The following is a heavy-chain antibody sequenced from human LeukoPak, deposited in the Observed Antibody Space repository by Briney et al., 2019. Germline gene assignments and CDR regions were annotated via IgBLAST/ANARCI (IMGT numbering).Heavy chain of an antibody. Sequence: GGPLRLLCTASGFPFSKYCMSCLRHAPGKALEWVVNIQGDGSAEDYVDSVKGRFTISRDNAKNSLYLQMNSLRVDDTAVYYWARVAYGDRYWGQGTLVTVSS. V-gene: IGHV3-7*01. CDR1: GFPFSKYC. CDR3: ARVAYGDRY. J-gene: IGHJ4*02. CDR2: IQGDGSAE. D-gene: IGHD4-17*01.